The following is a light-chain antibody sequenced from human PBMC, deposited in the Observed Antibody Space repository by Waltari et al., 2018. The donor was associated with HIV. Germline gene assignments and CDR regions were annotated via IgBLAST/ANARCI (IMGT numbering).Light chain of an antibody. J-gene: IGLJ2*01. CDR3: AIRGDSLSDVV. V-gene: IGLV1-44*01. CDR1: SSSIRSRT. Sequence: SVLTQPPSTSGTPGQRVTISCSGNSSSIRSRTLHWYQQIPGAAPKLVIYRNDQRPSGVPDRFSGSKSGTSGSLAISGLQSEDEATYYCAIRGDSLSDVVFGGGTRLTVL. CDR2: RND.